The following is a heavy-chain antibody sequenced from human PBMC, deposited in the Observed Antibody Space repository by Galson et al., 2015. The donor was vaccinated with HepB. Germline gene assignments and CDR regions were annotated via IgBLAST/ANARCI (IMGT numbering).Heavy chain of an antibody. CDR1: GGSISSYY. CDR2: IYTSGST. J-gene: IGHJ4*02. CDR3: ARVGAPNYYDSSGYYFFDY. Sequence: SETLSLTCTVSGGSISSYYWSWIRQPAGKGLEWLGRIYTSGSTNYNPSLKSRVTMSVDTSKNQFSLKLSSVTAADTAVYYCARVGAPNYYDSSGYYFFDYWGQGTLVTVSS. V-gene: IGHV4-4*07. D-gene: IGHD3-22*01.